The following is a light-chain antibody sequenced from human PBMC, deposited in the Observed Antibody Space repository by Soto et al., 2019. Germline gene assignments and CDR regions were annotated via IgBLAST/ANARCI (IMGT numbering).Light chain of an antibody. CDR2: DNN. J-gene: IGLJ3*02. V-gene: IGLV1-51*01. Sequence: QSVLTQPPSVSAAPGQKVTISVSGSSSNIGNNYVSWYQQLPGTAPKLLIYDNNKRPSGIPDRFSGSKSGTSATLGITGLQTGDEADYYCGTWDSSLSAAVFGGGTKLTVL. CDR3: GTWDSSLSAAV. CDR1: SSNIGNNY.